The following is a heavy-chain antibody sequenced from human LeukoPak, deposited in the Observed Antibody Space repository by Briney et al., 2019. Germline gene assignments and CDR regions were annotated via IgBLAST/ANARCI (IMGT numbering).Heavy chain of an antibody. V-gene: IGHV1-18*01. CDR1: VYTFTSYG. CDR3: ARVGVDILTGYSPAGIFDY. Sequence: ASAKVSCKASVYTFTSYGISWVRQAPGQGLEWMGWISAYNGNTNYAQKLQGRVTMTTDTSTSTAYMELRSLRSDDTAVYYCARVGVDILTGYSPAGIFDYWGQGTLVTVSS. CDR2: ISAYNGNT. J-gene: IGHJ4*02. D-gene: IGHD3-9*01.